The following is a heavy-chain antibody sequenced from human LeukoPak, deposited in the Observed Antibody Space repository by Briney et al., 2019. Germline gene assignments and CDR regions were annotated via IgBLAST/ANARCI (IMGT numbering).Heavy chain of an antibody. CDR3: ARGRRDGYNYNPYFDY. V-gene: IGHV4-59*01. CDR2: IYYSGST. D-gene: IGHD5-24*01. Sequence: SETLSLTCTVSGGSISSYYWSWIRQPPRKGLEWIGYIYYSGSTNYNPSLKSRVTISVDTSKNQFSLKLSSVTAADTAVYYCARGRRDGYNYNPYFDYWGQGTLVTVSS. CDR1: GGSISSYY. J-gene: IGHJ4*02.